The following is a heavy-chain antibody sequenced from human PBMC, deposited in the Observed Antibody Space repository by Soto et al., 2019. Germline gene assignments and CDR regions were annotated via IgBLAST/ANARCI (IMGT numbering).Heavy chain of an antibody. J-gene: IGHJ4*02. CDR3: ARPSIGCRGDCLDY. D-gene: IGHD2-15*01. CDR2: IDTSGDAM. Sequence: GGSLRLSCAVSGFTFSKYEWNWVRQAPGKGLEWISYIDTSGDAMFYADSVKGRFAVSRDNTMNSLYLQMNSLRAEDTAAYYCARPSIGCRGDCLDYWGQRTLVTVSS. CDR1: GFTFSKYE. V-gene: IGHV3-48*03.